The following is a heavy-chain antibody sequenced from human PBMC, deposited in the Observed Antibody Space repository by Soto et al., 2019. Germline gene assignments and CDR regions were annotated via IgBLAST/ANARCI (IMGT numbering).Heavy chain of an antibody. D-gene: IGHD4-17*01. J-gene: IGHJ3*02. CDR2: ISASGGHT. Sequence: EVQLLESGGSLVQPGGSLRLSCAASGFTFSRYAMSWVRQAPGAGLEWVSGISASGGHTYYADSVKGRFTISRDNSRNTVFLQMNSLTAEDTALYYCGKDPNGDYVGAHDMWGRGTMVIVSS. CDR1: GFTFSRYA. CDR3: GKDPNGDYVGAHDM. V-gene: IGHV3-23*01.